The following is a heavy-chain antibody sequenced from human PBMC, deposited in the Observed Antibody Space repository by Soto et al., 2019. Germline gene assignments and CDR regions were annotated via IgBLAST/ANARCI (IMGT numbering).Heavy chain of an antibody. CDR2: IIPILGIA. CDR3: ARERVHLERQEGFDY. Sequence: QVQLVQSGAEVKKPGSSVKVSCKASGGTFSSYIISWVRQAPGQGLEWMGRIIPILGIANYAQKFQGRVTITADKSXITAYMELSSLRSEDTAVYYCARERVHLERQEGFDYWGQGTLVTVSS. CDR1: GGTFSSYI. D-gene: IGHD1-1*01. J-gene: IGHJ4*02. V-gene: IGHV1-69*02.